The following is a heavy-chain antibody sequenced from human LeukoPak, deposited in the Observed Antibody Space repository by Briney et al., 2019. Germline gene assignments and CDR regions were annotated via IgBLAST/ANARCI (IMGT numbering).Heavy chain of an antibody. CDR3: ASSRELRDTPHADSSTNDYYYYGMDV. CDR2: INPNSGGT. J-gene: IGHJ6*02. CDR1: GYTFTAYY. D-gene: IGHD1-26*01. V-gene: IGHV1-2*02. Sequence: ASVKVSCKASGYTFTAYYMHWVRQAPGQGLEWMGWINPNSGGTNYAQKFQGRVTITADKSTSTAYMELSSLRSEDTAVYYCASSRELRDTPHADSSTNDYYYYGMDVWGQGTTVTVSS.